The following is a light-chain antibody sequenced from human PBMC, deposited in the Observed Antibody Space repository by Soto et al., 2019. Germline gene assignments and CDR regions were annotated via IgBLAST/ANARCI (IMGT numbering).Light chain of an antibody. CDR3: QQYDTFSFT. Sequence: DIQMTQSPSSLSASVGDRVTITCQASQDVSNYLNWYQQKLGKALKLLIYDASNLEPGVPSRFSGSGSGTEFIFTISSLQPEDIPTYYCQQYDTFSFTFGPGTKVDIK. J-gene: IGKJ3*01. CDR2: DAS. V-gene: IGKV1-33*01. CDR1: QDVSNY.